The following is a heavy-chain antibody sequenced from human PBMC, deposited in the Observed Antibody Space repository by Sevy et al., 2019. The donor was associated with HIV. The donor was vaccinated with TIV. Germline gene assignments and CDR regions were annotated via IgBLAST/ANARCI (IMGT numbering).Heavy chain of an antibody. CDR1: GDSISGYY. CDR2: FYYSAST. J-gene: IGHJ6*02. V-gene: IGHV4-59*01. Sequence: SETLSLTCTVSGDSISGYYWSWIRQPPGKGLEWIGYFYYSASTNYNPSLKSRVTISVDTTKNQVSLKVRSLTAADTAVHYCARGIAAPRGMDVWGQGTTVTVSS. D-gene: IGHD6-13*01. CDR3: ARGIAAPRGMDV.